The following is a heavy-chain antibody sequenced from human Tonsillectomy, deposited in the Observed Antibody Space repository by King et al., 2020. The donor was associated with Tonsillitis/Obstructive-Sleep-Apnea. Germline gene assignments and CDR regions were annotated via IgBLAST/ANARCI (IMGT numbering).Heavy chain of an antibody. V-gene: IGHV5-51*03. D-gene: IGHD3-16*01. CDR2: IYPGDSDT. CDR3: ARPSGEITLPGMVLGFEY. J-gene: IGHJ4*02. CDR1: GYRFASYW. Sequence: QLVQSGAEIKKPGESLKISCKGSGYRFASYWIAWVRQMPGKGLEWMGIIYPGDSDTRYSPSFQGQVTISADESTSTAYLQWSSLKASDTAMYYCARPSGEITLPGMVLGFEYWGQGPPVSVSS.